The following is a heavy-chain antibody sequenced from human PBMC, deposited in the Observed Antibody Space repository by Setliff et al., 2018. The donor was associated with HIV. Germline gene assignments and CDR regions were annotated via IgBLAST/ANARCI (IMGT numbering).Heavy chain of an antibody. CDR2: IQYDGKRI. Sequence: GGSLRLSCAASGFAFSTYGMHWVRQAPGKGLEWVAFIQYDGKRIYYGESVNGRFTISRDNPKNTLYLQMNSLRHEDTAVYYCAKDRSVRDYNYHYLDVWGKGTTVTVSS. J-gene: IGHJ6*03. V-gene: IGHV3-30*02. CDR3: AKDRSVRDYNYHYLDV. D-gene: IGHD2-15*01. CDR1: GFAFSTYG.